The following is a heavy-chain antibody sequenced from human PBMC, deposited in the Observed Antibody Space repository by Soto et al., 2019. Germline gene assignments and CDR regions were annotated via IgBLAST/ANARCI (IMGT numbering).Heavy chain of an antibody. D-gene: IGHD3-3*01. CDR3: AREYEGPYYYYYGMDV. J-gene: IGHJ6*02. CDR1: GFTFSSYG. V-gene: IGHV3-33*01. Sequence: GGSLRLSCAASGFTFSSYGMHWVRQAPGKGLEWVAVIWYDGSNKYYADSVKGRFTISRDNSKNTLYLQMNSLRAEDTAVYYCAREYEGPYYYYYGMDVWGQGTTVTVSS. CDR2: IWYDGSNK.